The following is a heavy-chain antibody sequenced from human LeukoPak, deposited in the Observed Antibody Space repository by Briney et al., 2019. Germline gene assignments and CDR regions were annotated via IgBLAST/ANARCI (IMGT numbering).Heavy chain of an antibody. J-gene: IGHJ4*02. CDR2: MNPNSGNT. Sequence: ASVKVSCKASGYTFTSYDINWVRQATGQGLEWMGWMNPNSGNTGYAQKFQGRVTITADKSTSTAYMELSSLRSEDTAVYYCASSNYYDSSGYDPYWGQGTLVTVSS. CDR3: ASSNYYDSSGYDPY. V-gene: IGHV1-8*01. CDR1: GYTFTSYD. D-gene: IGHD3-22*01.